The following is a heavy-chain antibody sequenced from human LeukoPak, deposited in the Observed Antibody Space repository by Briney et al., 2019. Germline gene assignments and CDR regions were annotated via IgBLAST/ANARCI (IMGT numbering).Heavy chain of an antibody. D-gene: IGHD2-2*01. Sequence: SETLSLTCTVSGGSISSYYWSWIRQPAGKGLEWIGRIYTSGSTNYNPSLKSRVTMSVDTSKNQFSLKPSSVTAADTAVYYCARDSRYCSSTSCYGFNYYYYMDVWGKGTTVTISS. CDR2: IYTSGST. J-gene: IGHJ6*03. CDR3: ARDSRYCSSTSCYGFNYYYYMDV. V-gene: IGHV4-4*07. CDR1: GGSISSYY.